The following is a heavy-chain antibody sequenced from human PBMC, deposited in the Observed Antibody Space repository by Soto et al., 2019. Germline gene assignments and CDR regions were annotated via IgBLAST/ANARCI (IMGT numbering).Heavy chain of an antibody. D-gene: IGHD2-15*01. Sequence: GGALRLSCAGSGFTFGDSYISWIRQAPGRGLEWLSYISPGSRYPAYADSVKGRFTISRDNAKRSLYLQMMSLTAEDTAIYYCVRGGGGGLFDPWGQGTMVTVSS. CDR3: VRGGGGGLFDP. V-gene: IGHV3-11*06. J-gene: IGHJ5*02. CDR2: ISPGSRYP. CDR1: GFTFGDSY.